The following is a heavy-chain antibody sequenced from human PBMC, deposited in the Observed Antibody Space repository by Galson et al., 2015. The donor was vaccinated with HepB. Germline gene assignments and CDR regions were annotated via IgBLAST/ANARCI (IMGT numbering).Heavy chain of an antibody. V-gene: IGHV4-30-4*01. D-gene: IGHD2-15*01. Sequence: LSLTCTVSGGSISSGNYYWSWIRQPPGKGLEWIGYIYYTGITYYNPSLKSRVTISVDTSKNQFSLNLTSVTAADTAVYYCASIYCSGVSCYRRGFDYWGQGTLVTVSS. J-gene: IGHJ4*02. CDR1: GGSISSGNYY. CDR2: IYYTGIT. CDR3: ASIYCSGVSCYRRGFDY.